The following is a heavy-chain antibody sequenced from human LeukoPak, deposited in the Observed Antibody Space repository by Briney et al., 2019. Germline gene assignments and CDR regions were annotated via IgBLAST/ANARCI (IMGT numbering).Heavy chain of an antibody. CDR1: GFTFSDAC. CDR2: IESYSDGGTT. D-gene: IGHD1-1*01. V-gene: IGHV3-15*04. Sequence: PGGSLRLSCIASGFTFSDACMSWVRQAPGKGLEWVARIESYSDGGTTGYAAPVKGRFTISRDDSKNTLFLQMNSLKTEDTAVYYCVRGWQQLGSWGRGTLVTVSS. CDR3: VRGWQQLGS. J-gene: IGHJ5*02.